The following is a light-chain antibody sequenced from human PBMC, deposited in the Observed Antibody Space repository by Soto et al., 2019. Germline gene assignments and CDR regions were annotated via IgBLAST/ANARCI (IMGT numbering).Light chain of an antibody. CDR1: QSVSSSY. Sequence: EIVLTQSPGTLSLSTGERATLSCRASQSVSSSYLAWYQQKAGQAPRLLIFGASSRATGIPDRFSGSGSGTDFTLTISRLEPEDFAVYYCQQYSSSPTFGQGTRLEIK. CDR3: QQYSSSPT. V-gene: IGKV3-20*01. J-gene: IGKJ5*01. CDR2: GAS.